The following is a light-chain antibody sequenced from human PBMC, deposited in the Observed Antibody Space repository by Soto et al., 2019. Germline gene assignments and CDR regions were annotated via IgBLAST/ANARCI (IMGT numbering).Light chain of an antibody. CDR3: QSYDSSNVV. CDR1: SGSIASNY. J-gene: IGLJ2*01. Sequence: NFMLTQPHSVSESPGKTVTISYTRSSGSIASNYVPWYQQRPGSVPTIVIYEDNQRPSGVPDRFSGSIDSSSNSASLTISGLKTEDEADYYCQSYDSSNVVFGGGTKVTVL. V-gene: IGLV6-57*04. CDR2: EDN.